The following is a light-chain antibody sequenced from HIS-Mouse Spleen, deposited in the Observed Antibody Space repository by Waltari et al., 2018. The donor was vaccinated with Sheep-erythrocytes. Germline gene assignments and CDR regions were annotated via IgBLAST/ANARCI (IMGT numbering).Light chain of an antibody. V-gene: IGLV2-11*01. Sequence: QSALTQPRSVSGSPGQSVTIPCTGTSSAVGGYNYVSWYQQHPGKAPKLMISDVSKRPSGVPDRFSGSKSGNTASLTISGLQAEDEADYYCCSYAGSYNHVFATGTKVTVL. CDR2: DVS. CDR3: CSYAGSYNHV. CDR1: SSAVGGYNY. J-gene: IGLJ1*01.